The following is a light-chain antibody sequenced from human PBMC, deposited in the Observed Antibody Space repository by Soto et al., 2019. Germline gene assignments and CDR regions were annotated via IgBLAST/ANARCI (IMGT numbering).Light chain of an antibody. CDR1: SSNIGSKT. CDR2: SHN. V-gene: IGLV1-44*01. J-gene: IGLJ1*01. CDR3: VGWDDSLNGYV. Sequence: QSVLTQPPSASGAPGQRVTISCSGGSSNIGSKTVNWYQLLPGSAPKLLIYSHNQRPSGVPDRFSGSKSATSASLAISGLQSEDEADYYCVGWDDSLNGYVFGTGTKVTV.